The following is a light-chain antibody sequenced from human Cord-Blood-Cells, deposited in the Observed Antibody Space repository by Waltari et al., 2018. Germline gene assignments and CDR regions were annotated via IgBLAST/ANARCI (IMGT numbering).Light chain of an antibody. CDR2: DAS. J-gene: IGKJ1*01. CDR3: QQYNSYST. V-gene: IGKV1-5*01. Sequence: DIQMTQSPSTLSASVGDRVTITCRASQSISSWLAWYQQKPGKDPKLLIYDASSLESGVPSRFSGSGSGTEFTLTISSLQPDYFATYYCQQYNSYSTFGQGTKVEIK. CDR1: QSISSW.